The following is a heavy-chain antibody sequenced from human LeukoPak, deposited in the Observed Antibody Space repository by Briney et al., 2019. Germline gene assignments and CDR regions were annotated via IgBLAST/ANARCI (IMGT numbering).Heavy chain of an antibody. CDR1: GYSISSVYY. D-gene: IGHD2-15*01. Sequence: KPSETLSLTCTVSGYSISSVYYWGWIRQPPGKGLEWIGNIYHSGSTYYNPSLKSRVTISVDTSKNQFSLRLSSVTAADTAVYYCARIPKGYCSGDSCYPYFDYWGQGTLVTVSS. J-gene: IGHJ4*02. CDR3: ARIPKGYCSGDSCYPYFDY. CDR2: IYHSGST. V-gene: IGHV4-38-2*02.